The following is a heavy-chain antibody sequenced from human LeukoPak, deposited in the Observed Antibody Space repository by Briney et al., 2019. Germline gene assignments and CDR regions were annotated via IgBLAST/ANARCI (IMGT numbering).Heavy chain of an antibody. Sequence: SETLSLTCTVSGGSISSYYWSWIRQPPGKGLEWIGYIYYSGSTNYNPSLKSRVTISVDTSKNQFSLKLSSVTAADTAVYYCARSGVRRGIAAAADFDYWGQGTLVTVSS. V-gene: IGHV4-59*01. CDR3: ARSGVRRGIAAAADFDY. D-gene: IGHD6-13*01. CDR1: GGSISSYY. J-gene: IGHJ4*02. CDR2: IYYSGST.